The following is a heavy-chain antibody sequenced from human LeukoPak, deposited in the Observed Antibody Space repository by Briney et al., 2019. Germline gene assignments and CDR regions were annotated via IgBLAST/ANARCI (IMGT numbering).Heavy chain of an antibody. CDR2: ISGSGGST. CDR3: AKDMTTVTTVGYNWFDP. Sequence: GGSLRLSCAASGFTFSSYSMNWVRQAPGKGLEWVSAISGSGGSTYYADSVKGRFTISRDNSKNTLYLQMNSLRAEDTAVYYCAKDMTTVTTVGYNWFDPWGQGTLVTVSS. V-gene: IGHV3-23*01. CDR1: GFTFSSYS. D-gene: IGHD4-11*01. J-gene: IGHJ5*02.